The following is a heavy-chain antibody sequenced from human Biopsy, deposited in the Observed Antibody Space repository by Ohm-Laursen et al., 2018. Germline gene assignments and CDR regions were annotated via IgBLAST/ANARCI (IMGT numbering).Heavy chain of an antibody. CDR2: IYYSGST. J-gene: IGHJ4*02. D-gene: IGHD3-10*01. CDR1: GGSISRSSYY. CDR3: ARQEFATSPLDY. V-gene: IGHV4-39*01. Sequence: SETLSLTCTVTGGSISRSSYYWDWIRQPPGKGLEWIGSIYYSGSTYYNPSLKSRVTISADRSMNQFSLKLTSVTAADTAMYYCARQEFATSPLDYWGQGSLVTVSS.